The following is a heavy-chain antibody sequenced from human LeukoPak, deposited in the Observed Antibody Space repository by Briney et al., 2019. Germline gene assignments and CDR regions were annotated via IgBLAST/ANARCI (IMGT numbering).Heavy chain of an antibody. CDR2: ISYDGSNK. J-gene: IGHJ6*02. CDR3: ARVLAAAGLEGSDYYYGMDV. V-gene: IGHV3-30*03. D-gene: IGHD6-13*01. Sequence: GSLRLSCAASGFTFSSYGMHWVRQAPGKGLEWVAVISYDGSNKYYADSVKGRFTISRDNSKNTLYLQMNSLRAEDTAVYYCARVLAAAGLEGSDYYYGMDVWGQGTTVTVSS. CDR1: GFTFSSYG.